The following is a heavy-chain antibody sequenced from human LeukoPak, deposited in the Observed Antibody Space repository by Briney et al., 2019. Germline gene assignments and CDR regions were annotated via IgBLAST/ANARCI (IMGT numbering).Heavy chain of an antibody. V-gene: IGHV1-2*02. Sequence: GASVKVSCKASGYTFTGYYMHWVRQAPGQGLEWMGWINPNSGGTNYAQQFQGRVTMTRDTSISTAYMEVNRLRSDDTAVYYCARDGGDWYFDYWGQGTLVTVSS. CDR1: GYTFTGYY. CDR3: ARDGGDWYFDY. CDR2: INPNSGGT. D-gene: IGHD3/OR15-3a*01. J-gene: IGHJ4*02.